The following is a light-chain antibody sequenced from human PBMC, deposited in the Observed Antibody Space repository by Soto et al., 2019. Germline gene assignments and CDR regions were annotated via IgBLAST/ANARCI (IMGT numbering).Light chain of an antibody. J-gene: IGKJ2*01. Sequence: EIALTQSPGTLSLSPGERATLSCRASQSVRDSRLAWYQQKPGQGPRLLIYNAFSRVTGIPDRFSGSGSGTDFTLTISRLEPEDFAVYYCQQYGVSPMYTFGQGTKLEVK. CDR3: QQYGVSPMYT. V-gene: IGKV3-20*01. CDR1: QSVRDSR. CDR2: NAF.